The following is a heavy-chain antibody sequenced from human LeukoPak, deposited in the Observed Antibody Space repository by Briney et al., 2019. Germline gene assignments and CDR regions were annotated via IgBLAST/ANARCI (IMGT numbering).Heavy chain of an antibody. J-gene: IGHJ4*02. V-gene: IGHV4-34*01. Sequence: SENLSLNCAVYGGSFSGYYWSWIRQPPGKGLEWIGEINHSGSTNYNPSLKSRVTISVDTSKNQFSLKLSSVTAEDTAVYYCARGYSSSWAGDQLDYWGQGTLVSVSS. CDR1: GGSFSGYY. CDR2: INHSGST. D-gene: IGHD6-13*01. CDR3: ARGYSSSWAGDQLDY.